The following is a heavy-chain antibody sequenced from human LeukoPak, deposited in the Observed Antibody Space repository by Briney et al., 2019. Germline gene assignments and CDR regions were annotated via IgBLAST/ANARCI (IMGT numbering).Heavy chain of an antibody. D-gene: IGHD6-6*01. Sequence: GASVKASCKASGYTFTSYYMHWVRQAPGQGLEWLGIINPSGGSTSYAQKFQGGVTMTRDTSTSTVYMELSSLRSEDTAVYYCARVLAEYSSSPADAFDIWGQGTMVTVSS. CDR3: ARVLAEYSSSPADAFDI. V-gene: IGHV1-46*01. J-gene: IGHJ3*02. CDR1: GYTFTSYY. CDR2: INPSGGST.